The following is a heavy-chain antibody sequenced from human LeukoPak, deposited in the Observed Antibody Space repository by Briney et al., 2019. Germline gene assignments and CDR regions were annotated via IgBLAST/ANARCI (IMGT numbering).Heavy chain of an antibody. Sequence: GASVKVSCKASGYTFTSYDINWVRQATGQGLEWMGWMNPNSGNTGYAQKFQGRVTMTRNTSISTAYMELSSLRSEDTAVYYCARDYSSGWSHYFDYWGQGTLVTVSS. CDR3: ARDYSSGWSHYFDY. CDR1: GYTFTSYD. D-gene: IGHD6-19*01. J-gene: IGHJ4*02. V-gene: IGHV1-8*01. CDR2: MNPNSGNT.